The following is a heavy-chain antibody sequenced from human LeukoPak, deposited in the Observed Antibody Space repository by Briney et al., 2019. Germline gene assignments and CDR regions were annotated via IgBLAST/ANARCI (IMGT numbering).Heavy chain of an antibody. D-gene: IGHD6-13*01. CDR2: IRQDGSDK. CDR1: GFTSTTVW. CDR3: VVYKYILSWSAFDF. Sequence: PGGSLRLSCAISGFTSTTVWMTWVRQAPGKGLEWVADIRQDGSDKYYVDSVKGRFIISRDNAKKSVSLHMNNLRVEDTAVYYCVVYKYILSWSAFDFWGRGTMVTVSS. V-gene: IGHV3-7*01. J-gene: IGHJ3*01.